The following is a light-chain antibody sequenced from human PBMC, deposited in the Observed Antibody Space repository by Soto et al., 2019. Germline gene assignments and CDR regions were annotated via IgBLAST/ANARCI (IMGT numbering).Light chain of an antibody. Sequence: QSALTQPASVSGSPGQSITIACTGTNRDVGSYNLVSWYQQRPGEAPKLIISEVRNRPSGISYRFTGSKSGNTASLTISGLQAEDEADYYCSSYTSSYVFGTGTKLTVL. CDR2: EVR. CDR3: SSYTSSYV. CDR1: NRDVGSYNL. J-gene: IGLJ1*01. V-gene: IGLV2-14*01.